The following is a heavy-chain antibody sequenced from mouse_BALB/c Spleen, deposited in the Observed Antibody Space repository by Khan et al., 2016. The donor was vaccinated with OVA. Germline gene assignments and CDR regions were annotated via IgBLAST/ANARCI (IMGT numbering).Heavy chain of an antibody. CDR2: ISPGSGNN. D-gene: IGHD3-1*01. CDR1: GYIFTSYW. J-gene: IGHJ2*01. V-gene: IGHV1-76*01. CDR3: ARAGALYYFDY. Sequence: VQLQQSGAELVRPGASVKLSCKSSGYIFTSYWIHWVKQRPGQGLEWIARISPGSGNNYYNEKLKDKATLTADKSSSTAYIQLSSPTSDDSAVYYCARAGALYYFDYWGQGTTLTVSS.